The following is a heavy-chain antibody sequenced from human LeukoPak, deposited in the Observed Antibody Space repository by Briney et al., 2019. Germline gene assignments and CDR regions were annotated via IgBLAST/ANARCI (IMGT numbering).Heavy chain of an antibody. J-gene: IGHJ6*02. CDR3: AREGVGARHVLFPAYLYGMDV. CDR2: IYYSGST. Sequence: SETLSLTCTVSGGSISSYYWSWIRQPPGKGLEWIGYIYYSGSTNYNPSLKSRVTISVDTSKNQFSLKLSSVTAADTAVYYCAREGVGARHVLFPAYLYGMDVWGQGTTVTVSS. V-gene: IGHV4-59*01. CDR1: GGSISSYY. D-gene: IGHD1-26*01.